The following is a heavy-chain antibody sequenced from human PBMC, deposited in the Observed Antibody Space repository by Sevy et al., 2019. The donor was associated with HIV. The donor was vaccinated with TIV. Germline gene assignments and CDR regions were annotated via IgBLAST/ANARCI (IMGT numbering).Heavy chain of an antibody. V-gene: IGHV3-23*01. CDR1: GFTFSNYA. CDR3: AKVDVVVPVADYGLDV. J-gene: IGHJ6*02. Sequence: GGSLRLSCAASGFTFSNYAMIWVRQAPGKGLEWVSSISRSGSSTDYADSVKGRFTISRDNSMNTLYLQMNSLRAEDTAVYYCAKVDVVVPVADYGLDVWGQGTTVTVSS. CDR2: ISRSGSST. D-gene: IGHD2-2*01.